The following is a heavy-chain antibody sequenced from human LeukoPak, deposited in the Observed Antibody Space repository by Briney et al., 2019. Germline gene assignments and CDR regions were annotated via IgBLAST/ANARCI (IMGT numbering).Heavy chain of an antibody. D-gene: IGHD1-14*01. V-gene: IGHV3-21*01. CDR3: LRGDNRDV. CDR2: IAHSGRNT. Sequence: GGSLSLSCAVYGFTFSSYPIAWVRQAPGWEQKCNTIIAHSGRNTHNVEAVKGPITISRDNTKNTLYLYMNSLRADDTAVYDCLRGDNRDVWGKGTLVTVSS. CDR1: GFTFSSYP. J-gene: IGHJ4*02.